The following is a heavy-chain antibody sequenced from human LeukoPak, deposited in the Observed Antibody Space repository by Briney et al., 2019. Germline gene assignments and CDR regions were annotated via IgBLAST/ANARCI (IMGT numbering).Heavy chain of an antibody. CDR3: ARRICSGGSCSLDY. V-gene: IGHV4-59*08. J-gene: IGHJ4*02. Sequence: PSETLSLTCTVSGGSISRYYWSWIRQPPGKGLEWIGYIYYSGSTNYNPSLKSRVTISVDTSKNQFSLKLSSVTAADTAVYYCARRICSGGSCSLDYWGQGTLVTVSS. CDR1: GGSISRYY. CDR2: IYYSGST. D-gene: IGHD2-15*01.